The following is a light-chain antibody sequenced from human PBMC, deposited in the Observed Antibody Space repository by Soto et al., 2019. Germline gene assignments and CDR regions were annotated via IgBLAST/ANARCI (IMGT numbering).Light chain of an antibody. CDR1: QSISNW. V-gene: IGKV1-5*01. CDR3: QHYKSYPLT. Sequence: DIQMTQSPSTLSASVGDRVTITCRASQSISNWLAWSQQKPGKAPKVLIYDASSLEGGVPSRFSGSGSGTEFTLTISSLQAEDSATYYCQHYKSYPLTFGGGTKVEI. J-gene: IGKJ4*01. CDR2: DAS.